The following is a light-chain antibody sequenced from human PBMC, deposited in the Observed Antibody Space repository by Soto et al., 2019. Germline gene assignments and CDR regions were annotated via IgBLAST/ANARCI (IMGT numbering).Light chain of an antibody. CDR1: SSDVGSYNL. CDR3: CSYAGSSTSLYV. Sequence: QSVLPQPASVSGSPGQSITISCPGPSSDVGSYNLVSWYQQHPGKAPKLMIYEVSKRPSGVSNRFSGSKSGNAASLTISGLQAEDEADYYCCSYAGSSTSLYVFGTGTKVTVL. J-gene: IGLJ1*01. V-gene: IGLV2-23*02. CDR2: EVS.